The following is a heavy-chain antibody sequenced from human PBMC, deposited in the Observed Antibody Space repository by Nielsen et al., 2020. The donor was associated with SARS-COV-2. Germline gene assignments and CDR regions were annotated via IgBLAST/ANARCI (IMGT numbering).Heavy chain of an antibody. D-gene: IGHD3-10*01. V-gene: IGHV3-23*01. CDR2: TRGSGGSA. CDR1: GFAFSNYA. CDR3: AKRARGITMVRGTDFDS. J-gene: IGHJ4*02. Sequence: GGSLRLSCVGSGFAFSNYAMTWVRQAPGKGLEWVSGTRGSGGSAHYSDPVKGRFSISRDNSKNTLYLQMNSLRAEDTAVYYCAKRARGITMVRGTDFDSWGQGTLVTVSS.